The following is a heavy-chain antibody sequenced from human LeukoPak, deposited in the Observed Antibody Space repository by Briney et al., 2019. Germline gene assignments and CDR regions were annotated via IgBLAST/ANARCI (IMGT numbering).Heavy chain of an antibody. CDR2: ISGSGGSK. CDR1: GFTFSSYA. CDR3: AKERTTAKSPIEY. D-gene: IGHD1-7*01. V-gene: IGHV3-23*01. J-gene: IGHJ4*02. Sequence: GGSLRLSCAASGFTFSSYAMSWVRQAPGKGLEWVSGISGSGGSKNYVDSVKGRFTISRDNSKNTLYLLINGLRAEDTAIYYCAKERTTAKSPIEYWGQATLVTVSS.